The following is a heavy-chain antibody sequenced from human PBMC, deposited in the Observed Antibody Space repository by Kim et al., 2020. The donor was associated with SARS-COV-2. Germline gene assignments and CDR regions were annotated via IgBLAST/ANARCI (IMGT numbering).Heavy chain of an antibody. Sequence: GGSLRLSCAASGFTFTTSATHWVRQAPGKGLEWVAMIWHDCSGIYYQDSVKGRFTVSRDTSKNTSYLQMDGLGDDDMGVYYCVTEITGGPNGDALHLWGQGTMDT. D-gene: IGHD2-8*01. CDR1: GFTFTTSA. J-gene: IGHJ3*01. CDR3: VTEITGGPNGDALHL. CDR2: IWHDCSGI. V-gene: IGHV3-33*08.